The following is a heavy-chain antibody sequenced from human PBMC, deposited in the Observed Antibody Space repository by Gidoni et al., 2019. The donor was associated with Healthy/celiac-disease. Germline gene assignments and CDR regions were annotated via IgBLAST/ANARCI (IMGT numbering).Heavy chain of an antibody. J-gene: IGHJ2*01. D-gene: IGHD4-17*01. Sequence: QMQRVQSGPEVKKPGTSVQVSGKASGFTFNSSAVQWVRQALGQRLEWIGWIVVGSGNTNYAQKFQERVTITRDMSTSTAYMELSSLRSEDTAVYYCAADLRATVTTLLWYFDLWGRGTLVTVSS. V-gene: IGHV1-58*01. CDR3: AADLRATVTTLLWYFDL. CDR1: GFTFNSSA. CDR2: IVVGSGNT.